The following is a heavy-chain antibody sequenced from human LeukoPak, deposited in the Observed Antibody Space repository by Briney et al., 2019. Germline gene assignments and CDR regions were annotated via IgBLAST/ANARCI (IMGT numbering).Heavy chain of an antibody. CDR1: GFTFSSYS. D-gene: IGHD4-17*01. CDR3: ARGGDYSDY. J-gene: IGHJ4*02. CDR2: ISSSSSTI. Sequence: PGGSLRLSCAASGFTFSSYSMNWVRQAPGKGLEWVSYISSSSSTIYYADSVKGRFTISRDNAKNSLYLQMNSLRAEDTAVYYCARGGDYSDYWGQGTLVTVSS. V-gene: IGHV3-48*04.